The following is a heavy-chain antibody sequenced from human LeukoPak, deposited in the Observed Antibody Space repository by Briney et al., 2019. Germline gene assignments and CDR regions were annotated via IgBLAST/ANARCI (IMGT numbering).Heavy chain of an antibody. CDR1: GFTFSSYA. V-gene: IGHV3-30-3*01. CDR2: ISYDGSNK. CDR3: AREYYYDSSGLLDI. Sequence: GGSLRLSCAASGFTFSSYAMHWVRQAPGKGLEWVAVISYDGSNKYYADSVKGRFTISRDNSKNTLYLQMNSLRAEDTAVYYCAREYYYDSSGLLDIWGQGTMVTVSS. D-gene: IGHD3-22*01. J-gene: IGHJ3*02.